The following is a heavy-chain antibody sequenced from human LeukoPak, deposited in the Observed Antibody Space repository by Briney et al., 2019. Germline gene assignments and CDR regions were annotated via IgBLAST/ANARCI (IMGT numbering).Heavy chain of an antibody. CDR3: ARVAYRYSGSQFFDY. CDR1: GGSISSYY. D-gene: IGHD1-26*01. Sequence: MPSETLSLTCTVSGGSISSYYWSWIRQPPRKGLEWIGYIYYSGSTNYNPSLKSRVTISVDTSKNQFSLKLSSVTAADTAVYYCARVAYRYSGSQFFDYWGQGTLVTVSS. V-gene: IGHV4-59*01. J-gene: IGHJ4*02. CDR2: IYYSGST.